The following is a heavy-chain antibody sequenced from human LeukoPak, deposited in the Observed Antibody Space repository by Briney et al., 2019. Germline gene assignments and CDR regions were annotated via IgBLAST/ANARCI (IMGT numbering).Heavy chain of an antibody. CDR1: GFTFSSYG. CDR3: ARDMVGGYCSGGSCYSVIHYYYMDV. J-gene: IGHJ6*03. V-gene: IGHV3-30*03. D-gene: IGHD2-15*01. CDR2: ISYHGSNK. Sequence: GGSLRLSCAASGFTFSSYGMHWVRQAPGKGLEWVAVISYHGSNKYYADSVKGRFTISRDNAKNSLYLQMNSLRAEDTAVYYCARDMVGGYCSGGSCYSVIHYYYMDVWGKGTTVTISS.